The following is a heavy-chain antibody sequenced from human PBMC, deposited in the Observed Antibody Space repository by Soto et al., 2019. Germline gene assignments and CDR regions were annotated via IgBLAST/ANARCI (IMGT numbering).Heavy chain of an antibody. V-gene: IGHV4-34*01. CDR1: GGSFSGYY. J-gene: IGHJ4*02. D-gene: IGHD6-13*01. Sequence: QVQLQQWGAGLLKPSETLSLTCAVYGGSFSGYYWSWIRQPPGKGLEWIGEINHSGSTNYNPSLKSRATXSXDXXKNQFSLKLSSVTAADTAVYYCARTYSSSWSPFDYWGQGTLVTVSS. CDR3: ARTYSSSWSPFDY. CDR2: INHSGST.